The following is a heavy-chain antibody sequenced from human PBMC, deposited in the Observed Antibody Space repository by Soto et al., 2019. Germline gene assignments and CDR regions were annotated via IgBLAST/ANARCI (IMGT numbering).Heavy chain of an antibody. Sequence: SETLSLTCTVSGGSISSGDYYWSWIRQPPGKGLEWIGYIYYSGSTYYNPSLKCRVTISVDTSKNPSSLKLSSVTAADTAVYYCARCTTSTYYYDSSGFDPRYYFDYWGQGTLVTVSS. CDR3: ARCTTSTYYYDSSGFDPRYYFDY. CDR1: GGSISSGDYY. D-gene: IGHD3-22*01. J-gene: IGHJ4*02. V-gene: IGHV4-30-4*01. CDR2: IYYSGST.